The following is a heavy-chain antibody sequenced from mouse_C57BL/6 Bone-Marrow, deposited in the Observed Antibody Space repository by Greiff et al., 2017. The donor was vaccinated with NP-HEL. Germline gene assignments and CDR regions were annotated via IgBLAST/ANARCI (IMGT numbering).Heavy chain of an antibody. D-gene: IGHD1-1*01. V-gene: IGHV1-39*01. CDR1: GYSFTDYN. Sequence: EVQLQQSGPELVKPGASVKISCKASGYSFTDYNMNWVKQSTGKSLEWIGVINPNYGTTSYNQKFKGKATLTVDQSSSTAYMQLNSLTSEDSAVYYCARRYYGSSYYYAMDYWGQGTSVTVSS. CDR2: INPNYGTT. J-gene: IGHJ4*01. CDR3: ARRYYGSSYYYAMDY.